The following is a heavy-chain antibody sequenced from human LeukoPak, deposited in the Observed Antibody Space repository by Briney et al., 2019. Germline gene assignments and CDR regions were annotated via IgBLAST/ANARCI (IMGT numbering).Heavy chain of an antibody. CDR1: GGSISSINW. J-gene: IGHJ4*02. CDR3: ARVNINNWHSCDY. V-gene: IGHV4-4*02. CDR2: IYHSGSP. Sequence: SGTLSLTCAVSGGSISSINWWGWVRQPPGKGLEWIGEIYHSGSPNYNPSLKSRVTISVDKSRNHFSLNLSSVTAADTAVYYCARVNINNWHSCDYWGQGTLVTVSS. D-gene: IGHD1-1*01.